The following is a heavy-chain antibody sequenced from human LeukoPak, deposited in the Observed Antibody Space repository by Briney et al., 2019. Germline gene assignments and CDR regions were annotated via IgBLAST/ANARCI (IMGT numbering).Heavy chain of an antibody. V-gene: IGHV1-2*02. CDR2: INPNSGGT. CDR1: GYIFSDYY. D-gene: IGHD6-13*01. Sequence: APVKVSCKASGYIFSDYYIHWVRQAPGQGLEWMGWINPNSGGTNYAQKFQGRVTMTRDTSISTAYMELSRLRSDDTAVYYCARGGPNSSSWYGRFDYWGQGTLVTVSS. J-gene: IGHJ4*02. CDR3: ARGGPNSSSWYGRFDY.